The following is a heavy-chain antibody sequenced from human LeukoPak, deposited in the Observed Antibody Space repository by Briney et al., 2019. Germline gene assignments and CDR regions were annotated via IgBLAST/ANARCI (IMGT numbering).Heavy chain of an antibody. D-gene: IGHD5-18*01. CDR2: IYYSGST. V-gene: IGHV4-59*01. Sequence: KPSETLSLTCTVSGGSISSYYWSWIRQPPGKGLEWIGYIYYSGSTNYNPSLKSRVTISVDTSKNQFSLKLSSVTAADTAVYYCARDVKDTAMVMDAFDIWGQGTMVTVSS. CDR3: ARDVKDTAMVMDAFDI. CDR1: GGSISSYY. J-gene: IGHJ3*02.